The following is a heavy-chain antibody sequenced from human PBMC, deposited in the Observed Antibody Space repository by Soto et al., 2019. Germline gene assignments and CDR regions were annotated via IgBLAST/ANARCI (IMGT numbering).Heavy chain of an antibody. CDR2: ISAYNGNT. D-gene: IGHD3-10*01. V-gene: IGHV1-18*01. Sequence: ASVKVSCKASGYTFTSYFISWVRQAPGQGLEWMGWISAYNGNTNYAQKLQGRVTMTTDTSTSTAYMELRSLRSDDTAVYYCARVITMVRGVDNWFDPWGQGTLVTVSS. J-gene: IGHJ5*02. CDR1: GYTFTSYF. CDR3: ARVITMVRGVDNWFDP.